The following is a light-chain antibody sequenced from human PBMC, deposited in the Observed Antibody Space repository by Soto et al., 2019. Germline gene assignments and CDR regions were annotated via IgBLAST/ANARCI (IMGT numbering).Light chain of an antibody. V-gene: IGKV3-15*01. CDR1: QSVAGN. Sequence: EIVMTQSPATLSVSPGETATLSCRASQSVAGNLAWYQQKPGQPPRLLIYGVSTRATGVPARFSGSGSETDFTLTISSLQSEDFAVYYCQHYNYWPPKTFGQGTKVDIK. CDR2: GVS. CDR3: QHYNYWPPKT. J-gene: IGKJ1*01.